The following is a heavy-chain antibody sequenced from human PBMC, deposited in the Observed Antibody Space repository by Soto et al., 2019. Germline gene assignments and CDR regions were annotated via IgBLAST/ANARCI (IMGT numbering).Heavy chain of an antibody. D-gene: IGHD6-19*01. V-gene: IGHV4-39*01. CDR2: IYYSGST. CDR3: VNQRGGSSGWYRGKKYYFDY. CDR1: GGSISSSSYY. J-gene: IGHJ4*02. Sequence: SETLSLTCTVSGGSISSSSYYWGWIRQPPGKGLEWIGSIYYSGSTYYNPSLKSRVTISVDTSKNQFSLKLSSVTAADTAVYYCVNQRGGSSGWYRGKKYYFDYWGQGTLVTVSS.